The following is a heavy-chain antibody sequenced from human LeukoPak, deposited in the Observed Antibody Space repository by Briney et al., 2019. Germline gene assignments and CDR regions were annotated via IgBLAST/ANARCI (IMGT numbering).Heavy chain of an antibody. CDR1: GGSVSDYY. J-gene: IGHJ3*02. V-gene: IGHV4-4*09. CDR3: ARHHWLFNAFDI. Sequence: SETLSLSCSVSGGSVSDYYWNWIRQPPGKGLEWIGYIYTSGSTNYNPSLKSRVTFSVDTSKNQFSLKLSSVTAADTAVYYCARHHWLFNAFDIWGQGTMVTVSS. D-gene: IGHD3-22*01. CDR2: IYTSGST.